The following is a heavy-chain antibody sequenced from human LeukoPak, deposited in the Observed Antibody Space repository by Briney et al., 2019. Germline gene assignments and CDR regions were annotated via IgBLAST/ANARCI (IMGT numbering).Heavy chain of an antibody. CDR1: GYTFTGYY. Sequence: PWASVKVSCKASGYTFTGYYMHWVRQAPGQGLEWMGWINPNSGGTNYAQKFQGRVTMTRDTSISTAYMELSRLRSDDTAVYYCARDYDSSGPAGYWGQGTLVTVSS. CDR3: ARDYDSSGPAGY. D-gene: IGHD3-22*01. J-gene: IGHJ4*02. V-gene: IGHV1-2*02. CDR2: INPNSGGT.